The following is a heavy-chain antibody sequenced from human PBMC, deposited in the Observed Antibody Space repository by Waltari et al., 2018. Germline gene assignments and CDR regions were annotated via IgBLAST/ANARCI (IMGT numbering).Heavy chain of an antibody. CDR2: IWFDGSKK. CDR3: ARVIRGSSDAFDI. D-gene: IGHD6-6*01. V-gene: IGHV3-33*01. J-gene: IGHJ3*02. CDR1: GYSSGTVG. Sequence: QGQLVESGGEVVQRGGSLRLSCAESGYSSGTVGMHWVGQAPGKGLEWVALIWFDGSKKYYADSVKGRFTISRDNSKNTLYLQMSSLRVEDTALYYCARVIRGSSDAFDIWGQGTVVTVSS.